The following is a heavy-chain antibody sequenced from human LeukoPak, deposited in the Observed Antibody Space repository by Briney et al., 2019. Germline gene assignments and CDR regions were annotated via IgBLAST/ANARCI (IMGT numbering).Heavy chain of an antibody. V-gene: IGHV3-21*01. D-gene: IGHD1-26*01. Sequence: GGSLRLSCAASGFTFSSYSMNWVRQAPGKGLEWVSSISSSSSYIYYADSVKGRFTISRDNAKNSLYLQMNSLRAEDTAVYYCARDRGLGEWELLLGYWGQGTLVTVSS. CDR1: GFTFSSYS. J-gene: IGHJ4*02. CDR3: ARDRGLGEWELLLGY. CDR2: ISSSSSYI.